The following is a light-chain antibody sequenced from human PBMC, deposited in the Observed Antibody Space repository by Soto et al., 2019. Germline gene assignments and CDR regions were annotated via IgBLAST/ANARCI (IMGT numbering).Light chain of an antibody. CDR2: GAS. V-gene: IGKV1-39*01. CDR1: QSIGTY. Sequence: DIQVTQSPSSLSASVGDRVTITCRASQSIGTYLNWYHQKPGKAPQLLIYGASTLQSGVPSRFSASGSGTHFTLTINSLQPEDFATYYCQQSHSIPLTFGQGTKVDIK. J-gene: IGKJ1*01. CDR3: QQSHSIPLT.